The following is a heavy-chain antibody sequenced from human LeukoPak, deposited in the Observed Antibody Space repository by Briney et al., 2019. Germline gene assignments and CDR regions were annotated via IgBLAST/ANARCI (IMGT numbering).Heavy chain of an antibody. V-gene: IGHV1-2*06. CDR2: INPNSGGT. J-gene: IGHJ5*02. Sequence: ASVTVSCKASGYTFTGYYMHWVRQAPGQGLEWMGRINPNSGGTNYAQKFQGRVTMTRDTSISTAYMELSRLRSDDTAVYYCARVYSSSSIWFDPWGQGTLVTVSS. CDR3: ARVYSSSSIWFDP. CDR1: GYTFTGYY. D-gene: IGHD6-6*01.